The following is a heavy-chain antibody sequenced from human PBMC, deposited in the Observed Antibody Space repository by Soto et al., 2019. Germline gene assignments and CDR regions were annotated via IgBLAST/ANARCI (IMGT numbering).Heavy chain of an antibody. J-gene: IGHJ4*02. V-gene: IGHV5-51*01. Sequence: PGASLKISCKSSGYSFTDYWIGWVRQMPGKGLEWMGIIYPGDSDARYSPSFEGQVTISVDTSINTAFLRWNSLTASDTAIYYCARQADYNILTGYFYYFDYWGQGSLVTVSS. D-gene: IGHD3-9*01. CDR3: ARQADYNILTGYFYYFDY. CDR2: IYPGDSDA. CDR1: GYSFTDYW.